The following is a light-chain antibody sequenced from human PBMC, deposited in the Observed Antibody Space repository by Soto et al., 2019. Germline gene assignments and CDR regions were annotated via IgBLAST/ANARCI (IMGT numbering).Light chain of an antibody. Sequence: QSALTQPPSASGSPGQSVTISCTGTSSDVGGYKYVSWYQQHPGKAPKLMIYEVSQRPSGVPDRFSGSKSGNTASLTVSGLQAEDEDDYYCSSYAGSNNLNVFGGGTKVTVL. V-gene: IGLV2-8*01. CDR3: SSYAGSNNLNV. CDR1: SSDVGGYKY. CDR2: EVS. J-gene: IGLJ2*01.